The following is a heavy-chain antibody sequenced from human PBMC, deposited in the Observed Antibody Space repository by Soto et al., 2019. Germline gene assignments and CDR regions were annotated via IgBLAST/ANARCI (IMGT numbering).Heavy chain of an antibody. V-gene: IGHV1-69*06. CDR1: GDTFNSHT. J-gene: IGHJ5*01. CDR2: IIPVFGSP. D-gene: IGHD1-20*01. Sequence: VQLVQSGAEVRKPGSSVRVSCETSGDTFNSHTINWLRQAPGQGREWMGGIIPVFGSPTYAQKLQARLTSTADTSTQTAYMELSSLTSDDTAFYFCARDITGTNNWFDYWCQGTLVTVSS. CDR3: ARDITGTNNWFDY.